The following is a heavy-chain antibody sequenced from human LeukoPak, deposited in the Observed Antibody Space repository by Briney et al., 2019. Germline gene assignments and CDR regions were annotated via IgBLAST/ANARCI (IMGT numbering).Heavy chain of an antibody. Sequence: GGSLRLSCAASGFTFSTYAMSWVRQAAGKGLEWVSLISGSGGGTYYADSVKGRFTISRDNSKNTLYLQMNSLRAEDTAVYYCAKEAVRSSIAVAGTRYFQHWGQGTLVTVSS. CDR3: AKEAVRSSIAVAGTRYFQH. CDR2: ISGSGGGT. J-gene: IGHJ1*01. D-gene: IGHD6-13*01. V-gene: IGHV3-23*01. CDR1: GFTFSTYA.